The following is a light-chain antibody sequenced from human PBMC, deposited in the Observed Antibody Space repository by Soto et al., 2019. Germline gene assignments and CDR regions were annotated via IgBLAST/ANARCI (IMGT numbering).Light chain of an antibody. CDR3: QQRSNWPPCT. J-gene: IGKJ1*01. CDR1: QRVLSTSNNKNY. V-gene: IGKV4-1*01. Sequence: DIVLTPSPVSLAVSLGARATFNCKSRQRVLSTSNNKNYLAWYQQKPGQPPKLLIYWASTRESGVPDRFSGSGSGTDFTLPISSLEPEDFAVYFCQQRSNWPPCTFGQGTKVDIK. CDR2: WAS.